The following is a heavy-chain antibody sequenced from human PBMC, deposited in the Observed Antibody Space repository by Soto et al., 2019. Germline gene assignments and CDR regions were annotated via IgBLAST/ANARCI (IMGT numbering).Heavy chain of an antibody. D-gene: IGHD3-22*01. J-gene: IGHJ4*02. Sequence: PGVSLRLSCAASGFTFSSYAMSWVRQAPGKGLEWVSAISGSGGSTYYADSVKGRFTISRDNSKNTLYLQMNSLRAEDTAVYYCAKDLLYYYDGSDPGYWGQGTLVTVSS. CDR1: GFTFSSYA. CDR3: AKDLLYYYDGSDPGY. V-gene: IGHV3-23*01. CDR2: ISGSGGST.